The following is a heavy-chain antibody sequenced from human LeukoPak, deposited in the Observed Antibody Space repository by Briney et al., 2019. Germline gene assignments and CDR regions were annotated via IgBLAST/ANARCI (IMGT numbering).Heavy chain of an antibody. CDR1: GDSVSSNSAA. CDR2: TYYRSKWYN. CDR3: TRGAPVGSSREFDY. J-gene: IGHJ4*02. Sequence: SQTLSLTCDTSGDSVSSNSAAWNWIRQSPLRGLEWLGRTYYRSKWYNDYVVSVKSRITINPDTSKNQFSLQLNSVTPEDTAVYYCTRGAPVGSSREFDYWGQGTLVTVSS. D-gene: IGHD5-24*01. V-gene: IGHV6-1*01.